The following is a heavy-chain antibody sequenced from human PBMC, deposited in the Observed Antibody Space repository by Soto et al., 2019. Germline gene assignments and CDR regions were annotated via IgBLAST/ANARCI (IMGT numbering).Heavy chain of an antibody. CDR1: GFTFSSYW. J-gene: IGHJ6*02. CDR2: INPDGSTT. D-gene: IGHD4-4*01. CDR3: ARVPTTVTTPGMDV. Sequence: WGSLRLSCAASGFTFSSYWMHWVRQAPGEGLMWVSRINPDGSTTSYADSVKGRFTISRDNAKNTLYLQMNSLRVEDTAVYYCARVPTTVTTPGMDVWGQGTTVTVSS. V-gene: IGHV3-74*01.